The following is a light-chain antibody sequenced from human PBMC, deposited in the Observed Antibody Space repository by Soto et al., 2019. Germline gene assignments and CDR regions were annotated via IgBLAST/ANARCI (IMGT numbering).Light chain of an antibody. CDR1: QSVFSNSNNKKY. Sequence: DIVMTQSADSLAVSLGERATINCKSSQSVFSNSNNKKYLAWYQQKPGQPPKLLIHWASIRESGVPDRFSGSGFGTDFPLTIKGLKLKEVPVYYCQSYYSTPGTFGKGTKVE. CDR2: WAS. V-gene: IGKV4-1*01. J-gene: IGKJ1*01. CDR3: QSYYSTPGT.